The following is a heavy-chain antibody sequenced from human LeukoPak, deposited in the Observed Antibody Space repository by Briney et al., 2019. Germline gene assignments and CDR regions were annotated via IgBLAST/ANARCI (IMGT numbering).Heavy chain of an antibody. V-gene: IGHV3-23*01. CDR1: GFTFNIYS. Sequence: GGSLRLSCAASGFTFNIYSMTWVRQAPGKGLEWVSAISGSGGSTYYADSVKGRFTISRDNSKNTLYLQMNSLRAEDTAVYYCAKGARGPIDYWGQGTLVTVSS. CDR2: ISGSGGST. CDR3: AKGARGPIDY. J-gene: IGHJ4*02.